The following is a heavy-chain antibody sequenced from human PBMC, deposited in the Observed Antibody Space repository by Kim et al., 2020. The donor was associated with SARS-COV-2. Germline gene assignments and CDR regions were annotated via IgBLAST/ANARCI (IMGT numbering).Heavy chain of an antibody. J-gene: IGHJ4*02. Sequence: SVKVSCKASGGTFSSYAISWVRQAPGQGLEWMGGIIPIFGTANYAQKFQGRVTITADESTSTAYMELSSLRSEDTAVYYCARDRMGNADTAMVAPFDYWGQGTLVTVSS. V-gene: IGHV1-69*13. CDR3: ARDRMGNADTAMVAPFDY. D-gene: IGHD5-18*01. CDR1: GGTFSSYA. CDR2: IIPIFGTA.